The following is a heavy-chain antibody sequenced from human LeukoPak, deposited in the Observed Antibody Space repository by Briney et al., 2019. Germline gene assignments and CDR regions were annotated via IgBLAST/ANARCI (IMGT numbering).Heavy chain of an antibody. CDR1: GGSIRNYY. CDR3: ARHSGISRWFDP. CDR2: VYNSGNT. D-gene: IGHD1-1*01. J-gene: IGHJ5*02. Sequence: SETLSLTCTVSGGSIRNYYWSWVRQPPGKGLEWIGYVYNSGNTNYNPSLGSRVTISVDTSESQFSLKLTSVTAADTAVYYCARHSGISRWFDPWGQGTLVTVSS. V-gene: IGHV4-59*01.